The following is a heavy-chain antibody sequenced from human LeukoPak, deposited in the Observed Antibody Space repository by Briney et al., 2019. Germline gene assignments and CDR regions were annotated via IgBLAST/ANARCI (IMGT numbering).Heavy chain of an antibody. CDR1: GGSISSYY. D-gene: IGHD5-18*01. V-gene: IGHV4-59*01. Sequence: SETLSLTCTVSGGSISSYYWSWIRQPPGKGLEWIGYIYYSGSTNYNPSLKSRVTISVDTSKNQFSLKLSPVTAADTAVYYCAREYNGYSYGPHDAFDIWGQGTMVTVSS. J-gene: IGHJ3*02. CDR3: AREYNGYSYGPHDAFDI. CDR2: IYYSGST.